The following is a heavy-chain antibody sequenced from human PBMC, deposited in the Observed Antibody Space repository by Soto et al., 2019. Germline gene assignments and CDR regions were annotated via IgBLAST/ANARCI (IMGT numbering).Heavy chain of an antibody. CDR1: GGSFSGYY. CDR3: ARELRGYSYYPHWRSYFDY. J-gene: IGHJ4*02. D-gene: IGHD5-18*01. CDR2: INHSGST. Sequence: SETLSLTCAVYGGSFSGYYWSWIRQPPGKGLEWIGEINHSGSTNYNPSLKSRVTISVDTSKNQFSLKLSSVTAADTAVYYCARELRGYSYYPHWRSYFDYWGQGTLVTVSS. V-gene: IGHV4-34*01.